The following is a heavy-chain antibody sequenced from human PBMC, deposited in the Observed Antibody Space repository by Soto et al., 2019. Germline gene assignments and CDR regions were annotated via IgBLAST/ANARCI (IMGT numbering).Heavy chain of an antibody. J-gene: IGHJ5*02. CDR2: IWYDGSNK. Sequence: GGSLRLSCAASGFTFSSYGMHWVRQAPGKGLEWVAVIWYDGSNKYYADSVKGRFTISRDNSKNTLYLQMNSLRAEDTAVYYCARSSPGQLWSWFDPWGQGTLVTVSS. V-gene: IGHV3-33*01. D-gene: IGHD5-18*01. CDR3: ARSSPGQLWSWFDP. CDR1: GFTFSSYG.